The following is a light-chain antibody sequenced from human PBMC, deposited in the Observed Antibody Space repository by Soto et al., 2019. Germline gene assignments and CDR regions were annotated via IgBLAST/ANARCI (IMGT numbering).Light chain of an antibody. V-gene: IGLV1-44*01. CDR1: SSNIGSNT. CDR2: GNT. Sequence: QTVVTQPPSASGTPGQRVTISCSGSSSNIGSNTVNWYQQLPGTAPKLLIYGNTNRPSGVPDRFSASKSGTSASLAITGLQAEDEADYYCQSHDTKLDSVVFGGGTKLTVL. J-gene: IGLJ2*01. CDR3: QSHDTKLDSVV.